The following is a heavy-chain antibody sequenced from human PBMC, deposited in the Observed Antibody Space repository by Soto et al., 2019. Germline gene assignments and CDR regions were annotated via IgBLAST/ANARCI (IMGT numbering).Heavy chain of an antibody. V-gene: IGHV3-23*01. J-gene: IGHJ4*02. CDR3: SSHRGY. CDR2: TSGDAAGT. D-gene: IGHD3-10*01. CDR1: GFTLSNYA. Sequence: GGSLRLSCAVSGFTLSNYAMSWVRQAPGKGLEWVAVTSGDAAGTYYAKSVKGRFTISSDSSKNTLHLQMDSLRVEDTAIYYCSSHRGYWGQGTLVTVSS.